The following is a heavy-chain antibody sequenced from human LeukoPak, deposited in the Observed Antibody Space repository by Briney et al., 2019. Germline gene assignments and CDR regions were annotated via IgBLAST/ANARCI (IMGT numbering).Heavy chain of an antibody. CDR3: AKYYYDSSGYPYFGY. D-gene: IGHD3-22*01. V-gene: IGHV3-23*01. Sequence: GGSLRLSCAASGFTFSSYAMSWVRQAPGKGLEWVSAISGSGGSTYYADSVKGRFTISRDNSKNTLYLQMNSLRAEDTAVYYCAKYYYDSSGYPYFGYWGQGTLVTVSS. CDR2: ISGSGGST. J-gene: IGHJ4*02. CDR1: GFTFSSYA.